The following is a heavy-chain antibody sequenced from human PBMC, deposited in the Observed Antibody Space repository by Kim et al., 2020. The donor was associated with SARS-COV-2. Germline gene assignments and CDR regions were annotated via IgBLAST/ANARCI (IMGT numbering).Heavy chain of an antibody. V-gene: IGHV3-30-3*01. J-gene: IGHJ5*02. CDR2: ISYDGSNK. CDR1: GFTFSSYA. Sequence: GGSLRLSCAASGFTFSSYAMHWVRQAPGKGLEWVAVISYDGSNKYYADSVKGRFTISRDNSKNTLYLQMNSLRAEDTAVYYCARAQAPYYYGSASSSLLDPWGQGTLVTVSS. D-gene: IGHD3-10*01. CDR3: ARAQAPYYYGSASSSLLDP.